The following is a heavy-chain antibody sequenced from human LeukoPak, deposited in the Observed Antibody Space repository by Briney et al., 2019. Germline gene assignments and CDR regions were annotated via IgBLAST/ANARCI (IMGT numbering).Heavy chain of an antibody. CDR3: ARDVFGEGIAAAGDAFDI. CDR2: ISAYNGNT. V-gene: IGHV1-18*04. CDR1: GYTFTGYY. J-gene: IGHJ3*02. Sequence: ASVKVSCKASGYTFTGYYMYWVRQAPGQGLEWMGWISAYNGNTNYAQKLQGRVTMTTDTSTSTAYMELRSLRSDDTAVYYCARDVFGEGIAAAGDAFDIWGQGTMVTVSS. D-gene: IGHD6-13*01.